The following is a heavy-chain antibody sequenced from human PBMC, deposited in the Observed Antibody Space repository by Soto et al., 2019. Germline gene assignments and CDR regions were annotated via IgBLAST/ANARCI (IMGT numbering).Heavy chain of an antibody. CDR1: GGSISSSNW. V-gene: IGHV4-4*02. D-gene: IGHD5-12*01. J-gene: IGHJ4*02. CDR2: IYHSGST. CDR3: ASTSGYSGYGFDY. Sequence: QVQLQESGPGLVKPSGTLSLTCAVSGGSISSSNWWSWVRQPPGKGLEWIGEIYHSGSTNYNASRKSRVTISLDKSKNQFSLKLSSVTAADTALYYCASTSGYSGYGFDYWGQGTLVTVSS.